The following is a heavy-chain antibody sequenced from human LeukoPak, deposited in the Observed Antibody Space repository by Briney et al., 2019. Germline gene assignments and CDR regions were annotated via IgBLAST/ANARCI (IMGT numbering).Heavy chain of an antibody. CDR2: INTDSGAT. CDR1: GYTFTGYY. D-gene: IGHD3-22*01. Sequence: ASVKVSCKASGYTFTGYYMHWVRQAPGHGLDYMGWINTDSGATNYAQNFQGRVTMTRDTSISTAYMELSRLRSDDTAVYYCARGSYDGSDYEYFQHWGQGTLVTVSS. CDR3: ARGSYDGSDYEYFQH. J-gene: IGHJ1*01. V-gene: IGHV1-2*02.